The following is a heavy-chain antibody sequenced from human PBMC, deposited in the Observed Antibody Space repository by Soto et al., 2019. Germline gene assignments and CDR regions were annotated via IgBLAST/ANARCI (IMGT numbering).Heavy chain of an antibody. D-gene: IGHD6-13*01. Sequence: GGSLRLSCAASGFTFSSYAMSWVRQAPGKGLEWVSAISGSGGSTYYADSVKGRFTISRDNSKNTLYLQMNSLTAADTAVYYCVTGEEAAAGPIDYWGQGTLVTVSS. V-gene: IGHV3-23*01. CDR1: GFTFSSYA. J-gene: IGHJ4*02. CDR2: ISGSGGST. CDR3: VTGEEAAAGPIDY.